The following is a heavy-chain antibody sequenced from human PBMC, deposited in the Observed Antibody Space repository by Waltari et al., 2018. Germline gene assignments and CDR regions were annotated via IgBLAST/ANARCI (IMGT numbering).Heavy chain of an antibody. V-gene: IGHV4-59*01. CDR2: IYYSGST. J-gene: IGHJ4*02. Sequence: QVQLQESGPGLVKPSETLSLTCPVSGGSISSYYWSWIRQPQGKGLGWIGYIYYSGSTNDNPSLKSRVTISVDTSKNQFSLKLSSVTAADTAVYYCARGGIAAAGTRGYYFDYWGQGTLVTVSS. CDR3: ARGGIAAAGTRGYYFDY. D-gene: IGHD6-13*01. CDR1: GGSISSYY.